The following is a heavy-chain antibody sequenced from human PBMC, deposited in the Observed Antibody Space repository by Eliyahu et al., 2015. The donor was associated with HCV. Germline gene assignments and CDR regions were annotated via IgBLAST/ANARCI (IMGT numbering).Heavy chain of an antibody. CDR2: IHYSGST. D-gene: IGHD6-19*01. CDR1: GXSXTTXY. Sequence: QVQLQESGPGLVKPSETLSLTCTVSGXSXTTXYXSWXRQPPGKGSEWIGYIHYSGSTNYNPSLKSRVTISIDMSKNQFSLNLTSVTAADTAMYYCASGGGGIAVTGTGGWFDPWGQGTLVTVSS. CDR3: ASGGGGIAVTGTGGWFDP. J-gene: IGHJ5*02. V-gene: IGHV4-59*01.